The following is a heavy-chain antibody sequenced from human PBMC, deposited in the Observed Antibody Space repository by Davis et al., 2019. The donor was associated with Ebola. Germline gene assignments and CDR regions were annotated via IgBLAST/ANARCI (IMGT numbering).Heavy chain of an antibody. Sequence: MPSETLSLTCTVSDDSISPYYWNWIRQPPGKGLEWIGFIYYTGSTNYSPSLKSRVTISVDTSKNQFSLKLSSVTAADTAVYYCARVVVVTEGDWFDPWGQGTLVTVSS. D-gene: IGHD2-21*02. CDR1: DDSISPYY. CDR2: IYYTGST. CDR3: ARVVVVTEGDWFDP. J-gene: IGHJ5*02. V-gene: IGHV4-59*01.